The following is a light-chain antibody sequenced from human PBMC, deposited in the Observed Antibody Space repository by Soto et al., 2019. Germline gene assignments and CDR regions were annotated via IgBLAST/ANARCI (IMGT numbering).Light chain of an antibody. Sequence: QSALTQPASVSGSPGQSITISCNGTSSDVGGYNYVSWYQQHPGKAPKLMIYDVSNRPSGVSNRFSGSKSGNTASLTTSGLQAEDEADYYCSSYTSSSLYVFGTGTKLTVL. V-gene: IGLV2-14*01. CDR2: DVS. CDR1: SSDVGGYNY. J-gene: IGLJ1*01. CDR3: SSYTSSSLYV.